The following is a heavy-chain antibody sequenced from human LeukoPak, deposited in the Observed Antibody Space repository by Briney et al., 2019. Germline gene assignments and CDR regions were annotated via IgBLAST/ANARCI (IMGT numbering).Heavy chain of an antibody. J-gene: IGHJ4*02. D-gene: IGHD2-2*01. CDR3: ARGAYQHPDS. V-gene: IGHV1-46*01. CDR2: LIPSGGSP. Sequence: ASVKVSCKASGYTFTDFYIHWVRQAPGQGLEWMAKLIPSGGSPSYAQSFQGRVTVTSDTSTSTVHMELSSLRSDDSAVYYCARGAYQHPDSWGQGTLVSVSS. CDR1: GYTFTDFY.